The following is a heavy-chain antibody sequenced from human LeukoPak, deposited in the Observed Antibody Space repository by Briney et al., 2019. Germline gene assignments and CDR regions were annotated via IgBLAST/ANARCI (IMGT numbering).Heavy chain of an antibody. V-gene: IGHV3-30*01. CDR3: ARGDNSGHHDF. CDR2: ISPDGSNK. Sequence: GGSLRLSCAASGFAFSTYYIHWVRQAPGKGLEWLAVISPDGSNKYFADSVNGRFTISRDNSKNTIFLQMNSLRVEDTSIYYCARGDNSGHHDFWGQGALVTVSS. CDR1: GFAFSTYY. J-gene: IGHJ4*02. D-gene: IGHD3-22*01.